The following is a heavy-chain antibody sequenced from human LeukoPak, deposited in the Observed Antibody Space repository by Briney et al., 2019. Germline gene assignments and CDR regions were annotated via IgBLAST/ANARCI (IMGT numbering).Heavy chain of an antibody. D-gene: IGHD3-22*01. CDR3: AKDKVGDDSGLVDY. J-gene: IGHJ4*02. V-gene: IGHV1-2*06. CDR1: GYTFTDYY. CDR2: INPKSGGT. Sequence: ASVKVSCKASGYTFTDYYIHWVRQAPGQGLEWMGRINPKSGGTNYAQKFQGRVTMTRDTSISTAYMEVISLRSDGTAVYYCAKDKVGDDSGLVDYWGQGILVTVSS.